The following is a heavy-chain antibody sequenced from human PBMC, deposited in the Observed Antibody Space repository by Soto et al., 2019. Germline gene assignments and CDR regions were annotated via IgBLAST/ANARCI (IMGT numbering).Heavy chain of an antibody. V-gene: IGHV1-3*01. D-gene: IGHD2-15*01. CDR2: INAGNGNT. J-gene: IGHJ4*02. Sequence: ASVKVCCKASGYTFTRYSMHWVRQAPGRRLEWMGWINAGNGNTKYSQKFQGRVTITRDTSASTAYMELSSLRSEDTAVYYCAREGCSCGSCYSNPDFDYWGQGTLVTVSS. CDR3: AREGCSCGSCYSNPDFDY. CDR1: GYTFTRYS.